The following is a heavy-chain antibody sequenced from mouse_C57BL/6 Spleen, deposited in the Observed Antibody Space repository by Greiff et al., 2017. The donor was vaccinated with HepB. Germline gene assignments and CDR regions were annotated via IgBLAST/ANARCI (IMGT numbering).Heavy chain of an antibody. J-gene: IGHJ3*01. CDR3: TRDQGDYDGFAY. Sequence: EVKLVESGEGLVKPGGSLKLSCAASGFTFSSYAMSWVRQTPEKRLEWVAYISSGGDYIYYADTVKGRFTISRDNARNTLYLQMSSLKSEDTAMYYCTRDQGDYDGFAYWGQGTLVTVSA. D-gene: IGHD2-4*01. CDR2: ISSGGDYI. CDR1: GFTFSSYA. V-gene: IGHV5-9-1*02.